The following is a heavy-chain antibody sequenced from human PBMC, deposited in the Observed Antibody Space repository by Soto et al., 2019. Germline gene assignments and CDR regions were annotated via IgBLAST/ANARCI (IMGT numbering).Heavy chain of an antibody. V-gene: IGHV3-23*01. Sequence: PGGSLRLSCAASGFTFTNYAMSWVRQAPGKGLEWVSAVSASGDNAYYADPVRGRFTISRDNFKNTAYLQMNSLRAEDTAVYYCSKWVQGPPADIDLWGQGALGT. CDR3: SKWVQGPPADIDL. D-gene: IGHD5-18*01. CDR1: GFTFTNYA. CDR2: VSASGDNA. J-gene: IGHJ4*02.